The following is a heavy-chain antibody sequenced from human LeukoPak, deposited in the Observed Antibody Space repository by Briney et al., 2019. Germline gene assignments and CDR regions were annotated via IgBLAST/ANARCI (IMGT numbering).Heavy chain of an antibody. CDR1: GGSISISSYY. J-gene: IGHJ4*02. Sequence: PSETLSLTCTVSGGSISISSYYWGWIRQPPGKGLEWIGNIYYSGSTYYNPSLKSRVTISVDTSKNQFSLKLTSVTAADTAAYYCASTGDCSSTSCSWYFFDYWGQGALVTVSS. CDR2: IYYSGST. V-gene: IGHV4-39*01. D-gene: IGHD2-2*01. CDR3: ASTGDCSSTSCSWYFFDY.